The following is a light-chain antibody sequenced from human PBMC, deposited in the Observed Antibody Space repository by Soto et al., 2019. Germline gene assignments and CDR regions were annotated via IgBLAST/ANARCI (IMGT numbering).Light chain of an antibody. Sequence: IVFTHSPATLSFSPVKRATLSCRASQNISSYLIWYQQKPGQAPRLLIYGASTRATSIPARFSGSGSGTDITLTISSLQPEDFTVHYCHQYNSWPYTFGQGTKVDIK. CDR3: HQYNSWPYT. J-gene: IGKJ2*01. CDR1: QNISSY. V-gene: IGKV3-11*01. CDR2: GAS.